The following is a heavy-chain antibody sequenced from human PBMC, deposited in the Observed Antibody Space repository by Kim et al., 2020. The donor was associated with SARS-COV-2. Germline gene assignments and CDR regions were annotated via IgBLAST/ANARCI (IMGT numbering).Heavy chain of an antibody. Sequence: ADSVKGRFTISRDNSKNTRYLQMNSLRAEDTSVYYCARDIGYYYYYGMDVWGQGTTVTVSS. D-gene: IGHD3-16*02. CDR3: ARDIGYYYYYGMDV. V-gene: IGHV3-53*01. J-gene: IGHJ6*02.